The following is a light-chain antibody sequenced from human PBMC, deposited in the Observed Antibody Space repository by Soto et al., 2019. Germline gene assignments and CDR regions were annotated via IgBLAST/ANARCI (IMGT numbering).Light chain of an antibody. V-gene: IGLV1-40*01. Sequence: QSVLTQPPSVSGAPGQRVTIPCTGTSSNIGAGFDVHWYQHLPGTAPKLLIYGNNHRPSGVPDRFSGSKSGPSASLAITGLQAEDEADYSCQSFDTSLGRSVFGGGTKLTVL. CDR1: SSNIGAGFD. J-gene: IGLJ2*01. CDR2: GNN. CDR3: QSFDTSLGRSV.